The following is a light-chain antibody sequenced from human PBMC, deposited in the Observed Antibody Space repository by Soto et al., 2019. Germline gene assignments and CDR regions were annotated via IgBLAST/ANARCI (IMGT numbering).Light chain of an antibody. V-gene: IGLV4-69*01. CDR3: QIGSADIRV. Sequence: QLVLTQPPSASASLGSSVKLTCTLSSGHNSYAIAGHQQQPEKGPRYLMKLNRDGSHSKGDGIPDRFSGSSSGAERYLTISSLQSEDEADYYCQIGSADIRVFGGGTALTVL. J-gene: IGLJ3*02. CDR1: SGHNSYA. CDR2: LNRDGSH.